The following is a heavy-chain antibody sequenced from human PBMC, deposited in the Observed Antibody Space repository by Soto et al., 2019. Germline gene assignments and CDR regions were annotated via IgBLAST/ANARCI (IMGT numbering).Heavy chain of an antibody. CDR1: GISLSTSGVC. CDR2: ISWGDAK. J-gene: IGHJ4*02. Sequence: SGPTLVNPTQTLTLTCTISGISLSTSGVCVSWIRQPPGKALEWLALISWGDAKYYRTSLKTRLTISKDTSKNQVVLTMTNTDPVDTATYYCARTLCRHLRVGEFDYRGQRTQVTGSS. CDR3: ARTLCRHLRVGEFDY. V-gene: IGHV2-70*01. D-gene: IGHD3-16*01.